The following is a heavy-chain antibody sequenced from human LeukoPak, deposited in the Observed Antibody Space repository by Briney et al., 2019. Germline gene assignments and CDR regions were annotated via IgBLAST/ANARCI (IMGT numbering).Heavy chain of an antibody. Sequence: PSETLSLTCAVYGGSFSGYYWSWIRQPPGKGLEWIGEINHSGSTNYNPSLKSRVTISVDTSKNQFSLKLSSVTAADTAVYYCARGFYDYVRGSLASWGQGTLVTVSS. J-gene: IGHJ5*02. CDR1: GGSFSGYY. CDR3: ARGFYDYVRGSLAS. V-gene: IGHV4-34*01. CDR2: INHSGST. D-gene: IGHD3-16*01.